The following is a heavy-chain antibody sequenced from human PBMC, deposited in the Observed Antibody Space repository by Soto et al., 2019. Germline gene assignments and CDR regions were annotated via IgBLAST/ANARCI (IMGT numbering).Heavy chain of an antibody. J-gene: IGHJ4*02. D-gene: IGHD1-26*01. CDR1: GYTFTRYG. CDR3: ARDRDSESYYAY. V-gene: IGHV1-18*01. Sequence: ASVKVSCKASGYTFTRYGISWVRQAPGQGLEWMGWISAYNGNTNYAQKLQGRVTMTTDTSTSTAYMELRSLRSDDTAVYYCARDRDSESYYAYWGQGTLVTVSS. CDR2: ISAYNGNT.